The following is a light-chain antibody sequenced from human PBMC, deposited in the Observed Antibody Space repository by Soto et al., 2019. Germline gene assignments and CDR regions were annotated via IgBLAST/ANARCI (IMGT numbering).Light chain of an antibody. CDR3: QQYATSPLT. Sequence: EIVLTQSPGTLSLSPGERATLSCRASQSVGRDYLAWYQQKPGQSPRLLIYHASKRATGIPDRFSGSGSGTDFTLTISRLEPEDFAEFYCQQYATSPLTFGGGTRVEIK. CDR1: QSVGRDY. V-gene: IGKV3-20*01. CDR2: HAS. J-gene: IGKJ4*01.